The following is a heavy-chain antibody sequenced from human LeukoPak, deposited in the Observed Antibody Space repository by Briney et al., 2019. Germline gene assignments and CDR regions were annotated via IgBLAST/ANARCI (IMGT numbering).Heavy chain of an antibody. D-gene: IGHD3-10*01. Sequence: SETLSLTCTVSGGSIGSSSYYWGWIRQPPGKGLEWIGSIYYSGSTYYNPSLKSRVTISVDTSKNQFSLKLSSVTAADTAVCYCASRAGTMVRGVIIAGWFDPWGQGTLVTVSS. J-gene: IGHJ5*02. CDR1: GGSIGSSSYY. CDR2: IYYSGST. CDR3: ASRAGTMVRGVIIAGWFDP. V-gene: IGHV4-39*01.